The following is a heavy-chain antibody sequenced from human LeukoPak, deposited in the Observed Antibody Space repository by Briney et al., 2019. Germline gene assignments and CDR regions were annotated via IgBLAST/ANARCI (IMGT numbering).Heavy chain of an antibody. Sequence: ASVKVSCKASGYTFTNFAINWVRQAPGQGPEWMGWINTITGNPTYAQGFTGRFVFSLDPSVSTAYPQISSLKAEDTAVYYCARDSSPRPFDLWGRGTLVTVSS. V-gene: IGHV7-4-1*02. D-gene: IGHD6-13*01. CDR2: INTITGNP. CDR1: GYTFTNFA. J-gene: IGHJ2*01. CDR3: ARDSSPRPFDL.